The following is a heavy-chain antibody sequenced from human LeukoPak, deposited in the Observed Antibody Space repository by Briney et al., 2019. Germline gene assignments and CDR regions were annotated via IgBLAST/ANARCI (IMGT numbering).Heavy chain of an antibody. J-gene: IGHJ4*02. Sequence: PGGSLRLSCAASGFTFSSYWMHWVCQVPGKGLVWVSRINNDGSSTNYADSVKGRFTISRDNAKNTLYLQMNSLRVEDTAVYYCAKGSGNSCSDWGQGTLVTVSS. CDR3: AKGSGNSCSD. CDR2: INNDGSST. V-gene: IGHV3-74*01. CDR1: GFTFSSYW. D-gene: IGHD2-2*01.